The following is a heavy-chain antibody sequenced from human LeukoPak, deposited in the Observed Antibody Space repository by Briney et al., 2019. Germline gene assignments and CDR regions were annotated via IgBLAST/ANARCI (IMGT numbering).Heavy chain of an antibody. Sequence: GASVKVSCKASGGTFSSYAISWVRQAPGQGLEWMGRINPGSGGTNYAQKFQGRVAMTRDTSISTAYMELSRLRSDDTAVHYCAREQGGSGTYGVDYWGQGTLVTVSS. CDR1: GGTFSSYA. D-gene: IGHD1-26*01. CDR3: AREQGGSGTYGVDY. CDR2: INPGSGGT. V-gene: IGHV1-2*06. J-gene: IGHJ4*02.